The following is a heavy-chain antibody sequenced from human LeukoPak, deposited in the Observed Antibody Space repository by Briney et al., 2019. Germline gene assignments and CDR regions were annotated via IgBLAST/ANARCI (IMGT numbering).Heavy chain of an antibody. V-gene: IGHV4-34*01. CDR3: ARGLRCSSTSCYGSKFRYYYYGMDV. J-gene: IGHJ6*04. Sequence: SETLSLTCAVYGGSFSGYYWSWIRQPPGKGLEWIGEINHSGSTNYNPSLKSRVTISVDTSKNQFSLKLSSVTAADTAVYYCARGLRCSSTSCYGSKFRYYYYGMDVWGKGPRSPSPQ. CDR2: INHSGST. CDR1: GGSFSGYY. D-gene: IGHD2-2*01.